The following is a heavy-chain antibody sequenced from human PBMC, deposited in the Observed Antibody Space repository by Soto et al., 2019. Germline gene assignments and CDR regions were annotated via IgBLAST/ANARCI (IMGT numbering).Heavy chain of an antibody. Sequence: SVKVSCKASGGTFSSYAISWVRQAPGQGLEWMGGIIPIFGTANYAQKFQGRVTITADKSTSTAYMELSSLRSEDTAVYYCARGGYCSSTSCYLARVTMTNWFDPWGQGTLVTVSS. D-gene: IGHD2-2*01. V-gene: IGHV1-69*06. CDR2: IIPIFGTA. CDR3: ARGGYCSSTSCYLARVTMTNWFDP. J-gene: IGHJ5*02. CDR1: GGTFSSYA.